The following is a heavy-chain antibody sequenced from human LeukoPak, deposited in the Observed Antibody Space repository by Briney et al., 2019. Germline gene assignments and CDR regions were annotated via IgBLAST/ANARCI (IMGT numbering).Heavy chain of an antibody. CDR3: ARGGGGSGSYYNVYYYYGMDV. Sequence: ASVKVSCKASGYTFTSYGISWVRQAPGRGLEWMGWISAYNGNTNYAQKLQGRVTMTTDTSTSTAYMELRSLRSDDTAVYYCARGGGGSGSYYNVYYYYGMDVWGQGTTVTVSS. CDR2: ISAYNGNT. D-gene: IGHD3-10*01. J-gene: IGHJ6*02. CDR1: GYTFTSYG. V-gene: IGHV1-18*01.